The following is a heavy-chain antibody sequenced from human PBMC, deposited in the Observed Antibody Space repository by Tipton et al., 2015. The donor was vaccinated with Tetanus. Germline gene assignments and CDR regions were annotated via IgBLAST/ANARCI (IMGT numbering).Heavy chain of an antibody. Sequence: QSGPEVKKPGSSVKVSCKASGGTFSSYAISWVRQAPGQGLEWMGGIIPIFGTANYAQKFQGTVTITADESTSTAYMELSSLRSEATSVYYCARMDYGDYLKIDYYYYYYMDVWGKGTTVTFSS. CDR3: ARMDYGDYLKIDYYYYYYMDV. J-gene: IGHJ6*03. D-gene: IGHD4-17*01. CDR2: IIPIFGTA. V-gene: IGHV1-69*01. CDR1: GGTFSSYA.